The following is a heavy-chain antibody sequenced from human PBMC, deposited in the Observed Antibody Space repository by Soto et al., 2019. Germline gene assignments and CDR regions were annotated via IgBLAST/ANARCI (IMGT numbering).Heavy chain of an antibody. CDR2: IKQDGSEK. CDR3: ARDQDDSSDAFDI. V-gene: IGHV3-7*01. CDR1: GITFSNYW. Sequence: EVHLVESGGGLVQPGGSLRPSGAASGITFSNYWLTWVRQAQGKGLGWGANIKQDGSEKYYVDSVKGRFTISRDNAKNSLYLQMNSLRAEDTAVYYCARDQDDSSDAFDIWGQGTMVTVSS. J-gene: IGHJ3*02. D-gene: IGHD3-3*01.